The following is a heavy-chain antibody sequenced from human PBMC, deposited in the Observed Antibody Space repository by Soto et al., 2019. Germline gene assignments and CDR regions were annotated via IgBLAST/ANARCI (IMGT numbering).Heavy chain of an antibody. V-gene: IGHV1-69*13. Sequence: SVKVSCKASGYTFTRYAMHWVRQAPGQGLEWMGGIIPIFGTANYAQKVQGRVTITADESTSTAYMELSSLRSEDTAVYYCARDQFRLNWFDPWGQGTLVTVSS. CDR1: GYTFTRYA. CDR3: ARDQFRLNWFDP. D-gene: IGHD2-21*01. CDR2: IIPIFGTA. J-gene: IGHJ5*02.